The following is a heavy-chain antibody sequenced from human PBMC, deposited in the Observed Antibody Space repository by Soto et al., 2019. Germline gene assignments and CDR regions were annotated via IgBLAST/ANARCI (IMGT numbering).Heavy chain of an antibody. CDR2: MNPNTGVTKT. D-gene: IGHD3-3*01. CDR1: GYTFTYYD. J-gene: IGHJ5*01. V-gene: IGHV1-8*02. Sequence: QVQLVQSGAELKKPGASVRVSCKASGYTFTYYDINWVRQAAGQGLEWMGWMNPNTGVTKTDYLEKFEGRLTMTRDISIGTAYLEIHNLRSEDTAVYYCARGASPDYSFWDNRRGDGFESWGHGTLVTVSS. CDR3: ARGASPDYSFWDNRRGDGFES.